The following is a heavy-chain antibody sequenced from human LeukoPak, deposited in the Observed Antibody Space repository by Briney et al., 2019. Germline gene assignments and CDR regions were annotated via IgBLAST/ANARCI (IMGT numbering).Heavy chain of an antibody. J-gene: IGHJ4*02. V-gene: IGHV4-38-2*02. Sequence: PSETLSLTCTVSGYSISSGYYWGWIRQPPGKGLEWIGSIYHSGSTYYNPSLKSRVTISVDTSKNQFSLKLSSVTASDTAVYYCAGVGSVTKGGDYWGQGTLVTVSS. CDR3: AGVGSVTKGGDY. CDR2: IYHSGST. CDR1: GYSISSGYY. D-gene: IGHD4-11*01.